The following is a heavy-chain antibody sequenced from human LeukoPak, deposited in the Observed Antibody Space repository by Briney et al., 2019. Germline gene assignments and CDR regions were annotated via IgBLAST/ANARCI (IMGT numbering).Heavy chain of an antibody. CDR2: LYYSGST. J-gene: IGHJ5*02. D-gene: IGHD6-19*01. V-gene: IGHV4-59*01. Sequence: PSETLSLTCTVSGGSINNYYWSWIRQPPGKGLEWIGYLYYSGSTNYNPSLKSRVTISVDTSKNQFSLKLSSVTAADTAVYYCARAVIAVAASDWFDPWGQGTLVTVSS. CDR1: GGSINNYY. CDR3: ARAVIAVAASDWFDP.